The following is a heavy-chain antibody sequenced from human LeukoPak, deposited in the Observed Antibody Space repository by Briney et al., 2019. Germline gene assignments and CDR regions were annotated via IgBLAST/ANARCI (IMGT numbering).Heavy chain of an antibody. D-gene: IGHD5-18*01. Sequence: PSETLSLTCAVYGGSFSGYYWSWIRQPPGKGLEWIGEINHSGSTSYNPSLKSRVTISVDTSKNQFSLKLSSVTAADTAVYYCARGHASYSYGFRYWGQGTLVTVSS. CDR2: INHSGST. J-gene: IGHJ4*02. CDR3: ARGHASYSYGFRY. CDR1: GGSFSGYY. V-gene: IGHV4-34*01.